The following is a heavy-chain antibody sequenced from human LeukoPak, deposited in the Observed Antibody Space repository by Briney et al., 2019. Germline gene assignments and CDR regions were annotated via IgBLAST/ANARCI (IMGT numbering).Heavy chain of an antibody. CDR2: INPNSGGT. V-gene: IGHV1-2*02. CDR3: ARPMVRGRGLFDP. CDR1: GYTFTGYY. J-gene: IGHJ5*02. D-gene: IGHD3-10*01. Sequence: ATVKVSCKASGYTFTGYYMHWVRQAPGQGLEWMGWINPNSGGTNYAQKFQGRVTMTRDTSISTAYMELSRLRSDDTAVYYCARPMVRGRGLFDPWGQGTLVTVSS.